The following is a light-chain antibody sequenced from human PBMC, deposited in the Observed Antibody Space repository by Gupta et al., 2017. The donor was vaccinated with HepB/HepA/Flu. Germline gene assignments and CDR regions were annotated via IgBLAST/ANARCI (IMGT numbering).Light chain of an antibody. J-gene: IGKJ1*01. CDR3: QQYNNWPGT. V-gene: IGKV3-15*01. Sequence: EIVMTQSPATLSVSPGERATLSCRASQGVSSNLAWYQQKPGQAPRLRIYGASTRATGISARFSGSGSGTEFTLTISSLQSEDFAVYYCQQYNNWPGTFGQWTKVEIK. CDR2: GAS. CDR1: QGVSSN.